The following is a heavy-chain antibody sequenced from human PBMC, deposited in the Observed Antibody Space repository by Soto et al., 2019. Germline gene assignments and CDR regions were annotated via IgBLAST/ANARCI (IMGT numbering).Heavy chain of an antibody. CDR2: ISAKNGNT. V-gene: IGHV1-18*04. CDR3: ARGGTPLDN. CDR1: GYTXSSYY. J-gene: IGHJ4*02. D-gene: IGHD3-16*01. Sequence: ASVKVSCKAAGYTXSSYYMHWVRQAPGQGLEWMGRISAKNGNTNYAQKFQGRVTMTTDTSTSTAYMEVRSLRFDDTAVYYCARGGTPLDNWGQGTLVTVSS.